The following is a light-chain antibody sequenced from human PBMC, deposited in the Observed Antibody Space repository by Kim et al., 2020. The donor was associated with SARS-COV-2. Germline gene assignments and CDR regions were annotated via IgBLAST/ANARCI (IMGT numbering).Light chain of an antibody. V-gene: IGKV1-5*03. CDR2: KAS. Sequence: DIQMTQSSTLSASVGDRVTITCRASQSISSWLAWYQQKPGKAPKLLFYKASSLERGVPSRFSGSGSGTEFTLTVSSLRPDDFATYYCLKYNSYPWTFGQGTKVDIK. J-gene: IGKJ1*01. CDR1: QSISSW. CDR3: LKYNSYPWT.